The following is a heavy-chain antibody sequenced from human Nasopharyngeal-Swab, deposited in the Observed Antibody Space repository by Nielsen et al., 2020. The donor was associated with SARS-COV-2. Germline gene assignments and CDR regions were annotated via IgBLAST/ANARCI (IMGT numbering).Heavy chain of an antibody. D-gene: IGHD3-16*01. CDR2: IYYSGST. Sequence: RQAPGKGLEWIGYIYYSGSTNYNPSLKSRVTISVDTPKNQFSLKLSSVTAADTAVYYCARVEGGFYRPYYYGMDVWGQGTTVTVSS. J-gene: IGHJ6*02. V-gene: IGHV4-59*01. CDR3: ARVEGGFYRPYYYGMDV.